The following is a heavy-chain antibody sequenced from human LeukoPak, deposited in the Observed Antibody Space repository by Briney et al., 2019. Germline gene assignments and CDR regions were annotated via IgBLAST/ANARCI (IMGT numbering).Heavy chain of an antibody. J-gene: IGHJ3*02. CDR1: GGTFSSYA. CDR3: ARPRALSGHDAFDI. CDR2: IIPIFGTA. V-gene: IGHV1-69*06. Sequence: GASVKVSCKASGGTFSSYAISWVRQAPGQGLEWMGGIIPIFGTANYAQKFQGRVTITADKSTSTAYMELSSLRSEDTAVYYCARPRALSGHDAFDIWGQGTMVTVSS. D-gene: IGHD2-15*01.